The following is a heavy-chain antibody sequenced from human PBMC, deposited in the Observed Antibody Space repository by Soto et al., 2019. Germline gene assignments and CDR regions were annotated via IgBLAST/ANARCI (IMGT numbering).Heavy chain of an antibody. CDR1: GFTFSSYW. V-gene: IGHV3-7*01. Sequence: GGSLRLSCAASGFTFSSYWMSWVRQAPGKGLEWVANIKQDGSEKYYVDSVKGRFTISRDNAKNSLYLQMNSLRAEDTAVYYCMGYATVTKYYFDYWGQGTLVTVSS. CDR2: IKQDGSEK. D-gene: IGHD4-17*01. J-gene: IGHJ4*02. CDR3: MGYATVTKYYFDY.